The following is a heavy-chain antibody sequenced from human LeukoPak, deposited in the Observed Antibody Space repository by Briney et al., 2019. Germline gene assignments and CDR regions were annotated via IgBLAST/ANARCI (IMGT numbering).Heavy chain of an antibody. J-gene: IGHJ4*02. CDR3: ARGRDGYNFVVDY. Sequence: GGSLRLSCAASGFTFSSYVMNWVRQAPGKGLEWVSAISGSGGSTYYADSVKGRFTISRDNSKNTLYLQVDSLRAEDTAVYYCARGRDGYNFVVDYWGQGTLVTVSS. CDR1: GFTFSSYV. D-gene: IGHD5-24*01. CDR2: ISGSGGST. V-gene: IGHV3-23*01.